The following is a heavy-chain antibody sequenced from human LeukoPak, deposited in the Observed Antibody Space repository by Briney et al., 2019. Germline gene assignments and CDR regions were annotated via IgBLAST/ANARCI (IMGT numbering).Heavy chain of an antibody. D-gene: IGHD1-20*01. CDR3: ARDNWNDAPGGFDP. CDR2: ITRSSTST. Sequence: GGSLRLSCAASGFTFSSYSMNWVRQAPGKGLEWVSSITRSSTSTYYTDSVRGRFTISRDNAKNSLYLQMNSLRAEDTAVNYCARDNWNDAPGGFDPWGQGTLVTVSS. V-gene: IGHV3-21*01. J-gene: IGHJ5*02. CDR1: GFTFSSYS.